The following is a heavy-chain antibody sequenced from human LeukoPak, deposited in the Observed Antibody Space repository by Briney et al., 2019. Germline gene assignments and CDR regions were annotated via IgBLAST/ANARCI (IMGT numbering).Heavy chain of an antibody. CDR2: RYYRGST. V-gene: IGHV4-59*01. D-gene: IGHD7-27*01. CDR3: ATLGSFDY. CDR1: GVSISSYY. J-gene: IGHJ4*02. Sequence: PSETLSLTCTVSGVSISSYYWSWIRQPPGKGLEWIEYRYYRGSTNYNPSLKSRVTISVDTSKNQFSLKLSSVTAADTAVYYCATLGSFDYWGQGTLVTVSS.